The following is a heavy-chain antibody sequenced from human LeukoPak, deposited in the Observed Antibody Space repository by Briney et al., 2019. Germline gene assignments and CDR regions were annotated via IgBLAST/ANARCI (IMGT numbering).Heavy chain of an antibody. Sequence: GGSLRLSCAASGLTFRNYGLSWFRQAPGKGLEWVSYISSAGGNINYADSVKGRFIISRDNGKNSLYLQMNSLRAEDTAVYYCAIWMGNNGDFTGPLDYWGQGTLVTVSS. D-gene: IGHD2-8*01. CDR2: ISSAGGNI. V-gene: IGHV3-48*01. CDR1: GLTFRNYG. CDR3: AIWMGNNGDFTGPLDY. J-gene: IGHJ4*02.